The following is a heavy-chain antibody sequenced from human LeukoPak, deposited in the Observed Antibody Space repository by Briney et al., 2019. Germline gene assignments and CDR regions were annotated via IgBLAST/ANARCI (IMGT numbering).Heavy chain of an antibody. J-gene: IGHJ4*02. V-gene: IGHV3-23*01. CDR3: AKVLGVVPAAKHYFDY. CDR2: ISGSGGST. CDR1: GFTFSSYA. D-gene: IGHD2-2*01. Sequence: PGGSLRLSCAASGFTFSSYAMSWVRQAPGKGLEWVSAISGSGGSTYYADSVKGRFTISRDNSKNTLYLQMNSLRAEDTAVYYCAKVLGVVPAAKHYFDYWGQGTLVTLSS.